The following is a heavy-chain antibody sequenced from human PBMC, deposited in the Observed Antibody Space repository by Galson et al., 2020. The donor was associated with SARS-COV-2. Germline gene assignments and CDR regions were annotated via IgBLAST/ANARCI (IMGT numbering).Heavy chain of an antibody. V-gene: IGHV3-23*01. Sequence: GQSLKLSCAASGFIFSTYAMSWARQAPGKGPQWVSTISSTGGTTYYADSVKGRFTISRDNSKNTLYLQMSSLRAEDTAVYYCAKLATVDYYYGMDVWGQGTTVTVSS. CDR2: ISSTGGTT. D-gene: IGHD3-3*02. CDR1: GFIFSTYA. J-gene: IGHJ6*02. CDR3: AKLATVDYYYGMDV.